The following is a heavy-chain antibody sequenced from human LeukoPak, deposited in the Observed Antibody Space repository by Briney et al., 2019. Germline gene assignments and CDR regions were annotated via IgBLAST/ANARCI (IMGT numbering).Heavy chain of an antibody. CDR1: GGSISSYY. Sequence: SETLSLTCTVSGGSISSYYWSWIRQPAGKGLEWIGRIYTSGSTNYNPSLKSRVTMSVDTSKNQFSLKLSSVTAADTAVYYCARDGPYCSGGSCYLPYFDYWGQGTLVTVSS. V-gene: IGHV4-4*07. J-gene: IGHJ4*02. CDR2: IYTSGST. D-gene: IGHD2-15*01. CDR3: ARDGPYCSGGSCYLPYFDY.